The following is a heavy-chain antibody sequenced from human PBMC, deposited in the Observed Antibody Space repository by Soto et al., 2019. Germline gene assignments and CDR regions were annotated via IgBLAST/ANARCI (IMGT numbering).Heavy chain of an antibody. CDR3: ARGPHLSSLGMCNY. J-gene: IGHJ4*02. CDR1: GFTFSSYA. Sequence: GGSLRLSCAASGFTFSSYAMHWVRQAPGKGLEWVAVISYDGSNKYYADSVKGRFTISRDNSNNTLYLQMISLRAEDTAVYYCARGPHLSSLGMCNYWGQGTLVTVSS. D-gene: IGHD6-6*01. V-gene: IGHV3-30-3*01. CDR2: ISYDGSNK.